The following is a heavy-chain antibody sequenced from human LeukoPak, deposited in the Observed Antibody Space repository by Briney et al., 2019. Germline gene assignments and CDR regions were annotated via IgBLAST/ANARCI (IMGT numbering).Heavy chain of an antibody. CDR1: GGSVSSGTYY. Sequence: SQTLSLTCTVSGGSVSSGTYYWTWIRQPAGKGLEWIGRIYTSGSTNFNPSLKSRVSISLDTSQNQFSLKVSTVTAADTAVYYCAREGAARNFDYWGQGILVTVS. J-gene: IGHJ4*02. D-gene: IGHD6-6*01. V-gene: IGHV4-61*02. CDR2: IYTSGST. CDR3: AREGAARNFDY.